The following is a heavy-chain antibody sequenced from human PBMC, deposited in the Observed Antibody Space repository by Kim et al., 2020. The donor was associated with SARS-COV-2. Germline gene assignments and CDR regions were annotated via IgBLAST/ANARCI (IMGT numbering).Heavy chain of an antibody. J-gene: IGHJ4*02. D-gene: IGHD3-22*01. Sequence: RFTISRDNSKNTLYIQMRSLRAEDTAVYYCVKRGRKDDYDSSAQRSYFDYWGQGTLVTVSS. V-gene: IGHV3-64*05. CDR3: VKRGRKDDYDSSAQRSYFDY.